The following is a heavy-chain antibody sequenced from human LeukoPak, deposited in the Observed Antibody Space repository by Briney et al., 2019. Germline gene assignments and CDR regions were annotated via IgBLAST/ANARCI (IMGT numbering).Heavy chain of an antibody. CDR2: IKQDGSEK. CDR3: ATTPLRFLEWLSFLDDAFDI. J-gene: IGHJ3*02. D-gene: IGHD3-3*01. CDR1: GFTFSSYW. Sequence: GGSLRLSCAASGFTFSSYWMSWVRQPPGKGLEWVANIKQDGSEKYYVDSVKGRFTISRDNAKNSLYLQMNSLRAEDTAVYYCATTPLRFLEWLSFLDDAFDIWGQGTMVTVSS. V-gene: IGHV3-7*01.